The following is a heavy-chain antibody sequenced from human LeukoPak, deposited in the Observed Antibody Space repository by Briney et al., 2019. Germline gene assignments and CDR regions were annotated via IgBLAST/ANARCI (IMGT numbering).Heavy chain of an antibody. Sequence: GGSLRLSCAASGFTCSSYWMHWVRPAPGKGLVWVSRINSDGRSTSYADSARGRLTISRDNAKNTLYLQMNSLRAEDTAVYYCARDLVVVPAAIDFDYWGQGTLVTVSS. CDR3: ARDLVVVPAAIDFDY. CDR2: INSDGRST. CDR1: GFTCSSYW. V-gene: IGHV3-74*01. J-gene: IGHJ4*02. D-gene: IGHD2-2*02.